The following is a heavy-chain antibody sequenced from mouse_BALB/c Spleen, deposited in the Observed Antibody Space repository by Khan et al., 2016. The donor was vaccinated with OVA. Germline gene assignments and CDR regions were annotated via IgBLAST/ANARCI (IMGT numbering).Heavy chain of an antibody. CDR1: GFTFSSYS. CDR3: ASHLTGSFAY. J-gene: IGHJ3*01. V-gene: IGHV5-6*01. Sequence: EVQVVESGGDLVKPGGSLKLSCAASGFTFSSYSMSWVRQTPDKRLEWVATISSDGDYTYFPDSVKGRFTISRDNVKNTLNLQMSSLKSEDTALYYCASHLTGSFAYWGQGTLVTVSA. D-gene: IGHD4-1*01. CDR2: ISSDGDYT.